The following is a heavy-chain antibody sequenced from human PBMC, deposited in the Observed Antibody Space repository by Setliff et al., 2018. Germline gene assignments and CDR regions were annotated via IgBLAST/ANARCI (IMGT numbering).Heavy chain of an antibody. CDR2: NSV. V-gene: IGHV1-18*01. D-gene: IGHD2-2*01. CDR3: ARDRATVVAPPTSTLFDP. CDR1: GYSFTNYG. J-gene: IGHJ5*02. Sequence: ASVKVSCKTSGYSFTNYGINWVRQAPGQGLEWMRWNSVYARRFQGRVTMTIDTPTSTAYVELRSLRSDDTAVYYCARDRATVVAPPTSTLFDPWGQGTLVTVS.